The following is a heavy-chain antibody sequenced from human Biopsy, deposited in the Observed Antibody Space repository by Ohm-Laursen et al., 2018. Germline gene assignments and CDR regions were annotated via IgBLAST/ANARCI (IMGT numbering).Heavy chain of an antibody. Sequence: SLRLSCTASGLISSDYYMSWIRQAPGKGLEWIAYISARDGVVYYADSVKGRFTISRDNTNNSLYLQMTSLRPEDTAVSYCARGKYKDFSTGLPRPYHYTLDFWGPGTTVTVSS. J-gene: IGHJ6*02. V-gene: IGHV3-11*01. CDR3: ARGKYKDFSTGLPRPYHYTLDF. CDR2: ISARDGVV. D-gene: IGHD3-22*01. CDR1: GLISSDYY.